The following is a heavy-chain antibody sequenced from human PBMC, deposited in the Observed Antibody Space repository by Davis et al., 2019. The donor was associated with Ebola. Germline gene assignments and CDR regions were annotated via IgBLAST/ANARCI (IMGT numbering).Heavy chain of an antibody. J-gene: IGHJ3*02. Sequence: ASVKVSCKASGYRFTTYGMHWVRQAPGQGLEWMGWINTNTGNPTYAKGFTGRFVFSLDTSVSTAYLQINSLKTKDIAVYYCATLPDIWGQGTMVIVSS. V-gene: IGHV7-4-1*02. CDR1: GYRFTTYG. CDR2: INTNTGNP. CDR3: ATLPDI.